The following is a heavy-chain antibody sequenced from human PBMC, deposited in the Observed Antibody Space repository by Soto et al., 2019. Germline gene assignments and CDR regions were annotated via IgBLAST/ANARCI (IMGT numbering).Heavy chain of an antibody. J-gene: IGHJ4*01. Sequence: GGSLRLSCAASGFIFSNAWINWVRQAPGKGLEWVGRIKSKADGGTTDFAAPVKGRFAISRDDSKNMMYMEMSSLRTEDTAVYYCTTDSYINMPIVRFDYWAMEPWSPSPQ. CDR1: GFIFSNAW. CDR3: TTDSYINMPIVRFDY. V-gene: IGHV3-15*07. D-gene: IGHD2-2*01. CDR2: IKSKADGGTT.